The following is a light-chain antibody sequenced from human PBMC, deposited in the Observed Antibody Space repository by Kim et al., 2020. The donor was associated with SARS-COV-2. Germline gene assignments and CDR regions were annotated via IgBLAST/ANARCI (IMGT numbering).Light chain of an antibody. Sequence: SYELTQPPSVSVSPGQTARITCSGDALPKQYAYWYQQKPGQAPVLVIYTDSERPSGIPERFSVSSSGTTVTLTISGVQAEDEADYYCQSADSSGTYGVFG. CDR2: TDS. CDR3: QSADSSGTYGV. CDR1: ALPKQY. V-gene: IGLV3-25*03. J-gene: IGLJ2*01.